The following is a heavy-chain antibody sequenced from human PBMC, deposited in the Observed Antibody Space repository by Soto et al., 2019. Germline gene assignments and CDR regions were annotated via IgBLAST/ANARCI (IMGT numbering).Heavy chain of an antibody. V-gene: IGHV4-34*01. D-gene: IGHD6-6*01. CDR3: AGGIAARPNNWFDP. Sequence: SETLSLTCAVYGGSFSGYYWSWIRQPPGKGLEWIGEINHSGSTNYNPSLKSRVTISVDTSKNQFSLKLSSVTAADTAVYYCAGGIAARPNNWFDPWGQGTLVTVSS. CDR1: GGSFSGYY. J-gene: IGHJ5*02. CDR2: INHSGST.